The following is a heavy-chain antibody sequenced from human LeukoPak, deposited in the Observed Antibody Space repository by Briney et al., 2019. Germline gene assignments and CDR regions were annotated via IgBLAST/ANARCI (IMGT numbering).Heavy chain of an antibody. J-gene: IGHJ5*02. CDR1: GFTFSSYA. Sequence: GGSLRLSCAASGFTFSSYAINWVRQAPGKGLEWLSNISGSGGNTYYADSVKGRFTISRENSKNALYLQINSLRGEDTAVYYCAKGSDWFDPWGQGTPVSVSS. CDR2: ISGSGGNT. V-gene: IGHV3-23*01. CDR3: AKGSDWFDP.